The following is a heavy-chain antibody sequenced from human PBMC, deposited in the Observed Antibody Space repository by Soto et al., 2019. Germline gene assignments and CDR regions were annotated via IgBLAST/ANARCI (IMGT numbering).Heavy chain of an antibody. Sequence: GGSLRLSCAASGFTVSSNYMSWVRQAPGKGLEWVSVIYSGGSTYYADSVKGRFTISRDNSKNTLYLQMNSLRAEDTAVYYCARWWDYDGFDYWGQGTLVTVSS. J-gene: IGHJ4*02. V-gene: IGHV3-66*01. CDR3: ARWWDYDGFDY. CDR2: IYSGGST. CDR1: GFTVSSNY. D-gene: IGHD3-16*01.